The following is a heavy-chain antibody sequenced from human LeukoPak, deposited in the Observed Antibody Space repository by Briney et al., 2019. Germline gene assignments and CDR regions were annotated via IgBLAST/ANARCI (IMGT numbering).Heavy chain of an antibody. CDR1: GGSISSYY. J-gene: IGHJ4*02. CDR2: IYYSGST. Sequence: PSETLSLTCTVSGGSISSYYWSWIRQPPGKGLEWIGYIYYSGSTNYNPSLKSRVTISVDTSKNQFSLKLSSVTAADTAVYYCARGRNYYDSSGFGYWGQGTLVTVSS. CDR3: ARGRNYYDSSGFGY. D-gene: IGHD3-22*01. V-gene: IGHV4-59*01.